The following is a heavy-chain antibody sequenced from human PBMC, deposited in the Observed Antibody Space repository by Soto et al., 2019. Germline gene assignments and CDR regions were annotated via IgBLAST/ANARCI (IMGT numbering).Heavy chain of an antibody. D-gene: IGHD6-13*01. CDR2: ISGSGGST. CDR3: ATDAYSSSWYVFDQ. Sequence: EVQLLESGGGLVQPGGSLRLSCAASGLTFSSYAMSWVRQAPGKGLEGVSAISGSGGSTYYADSVKGRFTISRDNSRNPLYLQMHSLSPEDTAVYYWATDAYSSSWYVFDQWGQGTLVTVSS. V-gene: IGHV3-23*01. J-gene: IGHJ4*02. CDR1: GLTFSSYA.